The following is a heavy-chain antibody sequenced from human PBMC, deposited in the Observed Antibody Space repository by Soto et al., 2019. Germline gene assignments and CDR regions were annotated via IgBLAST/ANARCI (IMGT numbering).Heavy chain of an antibody. CDR1: GGYIRSGGYY. CDR2: IYYSGST. J-gene: IGHJ4*02. D-gene: IGHD6-13*01. CDR3: ASNGKQQLAFFDY. V-gene: IGHV4-31*03. Sequence: SETLSLTCTVSGGYIRSGGYYWSWISQHPGKGLEWIGYIYYSGSTYYNPSLKSRVTISVDTSKNQFSLKLSSVTAADPAVYYFASNGKQQLAFFDYWGQGTLVTVSS.